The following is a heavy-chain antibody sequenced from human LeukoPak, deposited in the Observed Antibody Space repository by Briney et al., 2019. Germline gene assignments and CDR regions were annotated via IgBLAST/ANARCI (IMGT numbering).Heavy chain of an antibody. D-gene: IGHD6-19*01. CDR3: PRVRDSSARYDGLDY. V-gene: IGHV4-59*01. J-gene: IGHJ4*02. Sequence: SETLTLTCTASGGSISMYCWSWIRQPPGQGLEWIGYIYYSGSTNYNPSLKSRVTISVDTSKNQFSLTLSAVTAADTAVYYLPRVRDSSARYDGLDYWGQGTLVTVSS. CDR1: GGSISMYC. CDR2: IYYSGST.